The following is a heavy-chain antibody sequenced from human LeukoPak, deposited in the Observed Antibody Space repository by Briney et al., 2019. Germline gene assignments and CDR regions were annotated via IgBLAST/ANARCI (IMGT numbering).Heavy chain of an antibody. V-gene: IGHV3-30*02. J-gene: IGHJ4*02. D-gene: IGHD5-18*01. CDR2: IRYDGSNK. CDR3: AKDPQLWPRYYFDY. Sequence: GGSLRLSCAASGFTFSSYGMHWVRQAPGKGLEWVAFIRYDGSNKYYADSVKGRFTISRDNSKNTLYLQMNSLRTEDTAVYYCAKDPQLWPRYYFDYWGQGTLVTVSS. CDR1: GFTFSSYG.